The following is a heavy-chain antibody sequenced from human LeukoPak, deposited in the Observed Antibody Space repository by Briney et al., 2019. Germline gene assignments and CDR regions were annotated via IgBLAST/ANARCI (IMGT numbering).Heavy chain of an antibody. Sequence: VASVKVSCTASGYTFTSYAIHWVRQAPGQRLEWMGWISAGNGNTKYSQNFQGRVTFISNTSAITAFMELSSLRSEDAAVYYCARDSGSGSNDYWGQGTLVTVSS. CDR1: GYTFTSYA. V-gene: IGHV1-3*01. J-gene: IGHJ4*02. CDR2: ISAGNGNT. CDR3: ARDSGSGSNDY. D-gene: IGHD1-26*01.